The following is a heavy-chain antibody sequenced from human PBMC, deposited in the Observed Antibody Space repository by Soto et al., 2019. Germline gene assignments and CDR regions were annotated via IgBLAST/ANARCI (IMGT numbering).Heavy chain of an antibody. Sequence: EVQLVASGGALVPPGGSLRLSCAVSGLTFSTDDMNWVRQAPGKGLEWLAYISYTSTTIKYADSVKGRFAVSRDNANKALYLQMNNLRVEDTAIYYCVREGGSLACDSGGPGTLVTVSS. CDR3: VREGGSLACDS. D-gene: IGHD1-1*01. CDR2: ISYTSTTI. V-gene: IGHV3-48*03. CDR1: GLTFSTDD. J-gene: IGHJ4*02.